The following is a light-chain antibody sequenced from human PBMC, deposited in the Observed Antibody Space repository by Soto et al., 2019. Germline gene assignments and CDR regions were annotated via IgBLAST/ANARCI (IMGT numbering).Light chain of an antibody. Sequence: EIVMTQSPATLSVSPGERATLSCRASQSVSINLAWYQQKTGQAPRLLIYGASTRDTGIPARFSGSSSGTEFTLTISRLQSEDFAVYYCQQYNNWPYTFGQGTKLEIK. V-gene: IGKV3-15*01. CDR3: QQYNNWPYT. J-gene: IGKJ2*01. CDR1: QSVSIN. CDR2: GAS.